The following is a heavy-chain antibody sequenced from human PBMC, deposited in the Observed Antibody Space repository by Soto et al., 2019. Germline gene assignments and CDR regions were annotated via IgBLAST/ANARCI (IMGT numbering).Heavy chain of an antibody. J-gene: IGHJ6*02. CDR3: ARESSLVGYYYGMDV. CDR1: GFTCSSYA. D-gene: IGHD6-6*01. CDR2: ISYDGSNK. V-gene: IGHV3-30-3*01. Sequence: QVQLVESGGGVVQPGRSLRLSCAASGFTCSSYAMHWVRQGPGKGLEWVAVISYDGSNKYYADSVKGRFTISRDNSKNTLYLQMNSLRAEDMAVYYCARESSLVGYYYGMDVWGQGTTVTVSS.